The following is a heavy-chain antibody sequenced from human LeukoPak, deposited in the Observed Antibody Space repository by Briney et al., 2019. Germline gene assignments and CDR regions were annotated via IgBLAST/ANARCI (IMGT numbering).Heavy chain of an antibody. Sequence: SETLSLTCTVSGGSISSYCWSWIRQPPGKGLEWIGYIYYSGSTSYNPSLKSRVTISVDTSKNQFSLKLSSVTAADTAVYYCAREKVYYDTSGFYQYYFDYWGQGTLVTVSS. CDR2: IYYSGST. V-gene: IGHV4-59*01. J-gene: IGHJ4*02. CDR1: GGSISSYC. D-gene: IGHD3-22*01. CDR3: AREKVYYDTSGFYQYYFDY.